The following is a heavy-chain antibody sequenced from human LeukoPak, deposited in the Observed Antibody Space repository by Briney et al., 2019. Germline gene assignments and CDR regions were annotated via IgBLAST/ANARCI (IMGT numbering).Heavy chain of an antibody. J-gene: IGHJ5*02. CDR2: INWNGGST. D-gene: IGHD4-17*01. Sequence: GGSLRLSCAASGFTFDDYGMSWVRQAPGKGLEWVSGINWNGGSTGYADSVKGRFTISRDNAKNSLYLQMNSLRAEDTAVYYCARGGGDGDYESLNWFDPWGQGTLVTVSS. CDR3: ARGGGDGDYESLNWFDP. CDR1: GFTFDDYG. V-gene: IGHV3-20*04.